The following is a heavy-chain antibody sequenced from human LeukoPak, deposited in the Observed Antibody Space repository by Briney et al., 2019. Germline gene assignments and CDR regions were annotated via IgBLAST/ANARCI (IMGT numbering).Heavy chain of an antibody. V-gene: IGHV1-46*01. CDR1: GYTFTSYG. J-gene: IGHJ4*02. CDR2: INPSGGST. D-gene: IGHD2-2*02. Sequence: ASVKVSCKASGYTFTSYGISWVRQAPGQGLEWMGIINPSGGSTSYAQKFQGRVTMTRDTSTSTVYMELSSLRSEDTAVYYCARGRVVPAAIPELFDYWGQGTLVTVSS. CDR3: ARGRVVPAAIPELFDY.